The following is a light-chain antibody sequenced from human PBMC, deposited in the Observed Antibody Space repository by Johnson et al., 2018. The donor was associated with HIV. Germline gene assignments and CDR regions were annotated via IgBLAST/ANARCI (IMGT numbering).Light chain of an antibody. Sequence: QSVLTQPPSVSAAPGQKVTIFCSGSSSNIGNNYVSWYQQLPGTAPKLLIYENNKRPSGIPDRFSGSKSGTSATLGITGLQTGDEADYYCGKWDSSLSASYVFGTGTKVTVL. CDR3: GKWDSSLSASYV. V-gene: IGLV1-51*02. J-gene: IGLJ1*01. CDR2: ENN. CDR1: SSNIGNNY.